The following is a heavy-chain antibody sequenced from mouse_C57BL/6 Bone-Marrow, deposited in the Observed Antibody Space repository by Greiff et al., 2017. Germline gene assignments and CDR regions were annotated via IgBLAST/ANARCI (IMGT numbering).Heavy chain of an antibody. CDR3: ASHQFITTVEGFAY. D-gene: IGHD1-1*01. CDR1: GFSLTSYG. V-gene: IGHV2-6*01. Sequence: VMLVESGPGLVAPSQSLSITCTVSGFSLTSYGVDWVRQSPGKGLEWLGVIWGVGSTNYNSAIKSRLSISKDNSKSQVFVKMNSLQTDDTAMYYCASHQFITTVEGFAYWGQGTLVTVSA. CDR2: IWGVGST. J-gene: IGHJ3*01.